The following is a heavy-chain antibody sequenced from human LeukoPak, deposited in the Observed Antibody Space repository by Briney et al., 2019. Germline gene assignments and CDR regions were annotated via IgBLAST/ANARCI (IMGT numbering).Heavy chain of an antibody. V-gene: IGHV3-74*01. CDR2: IESDGSTT. J-gene: IGHJ6*02. Sequence: GGSLRLSCAASGFSFNTFGMHWVRQVPGRGLVWVSRIESDGSTTRYADSVKGRFTISRDNVKNTLYLQMNSLRAEDTAVYYCARDFAYGMDVWGQGTTVIVSS. CDR3: ARDFAYGMDV. CDR1: GFSFNTFG.